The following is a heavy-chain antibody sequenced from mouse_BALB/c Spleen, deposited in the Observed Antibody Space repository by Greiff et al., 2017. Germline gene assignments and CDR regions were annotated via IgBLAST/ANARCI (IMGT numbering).Heavy chain of an antibody. CDR1: GYTFTSYW. Sequence: VQLQQSGTVLARPGASVKMSCKASGYTFTSYWMHWVKQRPGQGLEWIGAIYPGNSDTSYNQKFKGKAKLTAVTSTSTAYMELSSLTNEDSAVYYCTKQLGPFAYWGQGTLVTVSA. CDR3: TKQLGPFAY. V-gene: IGHV1-5*01. J-gene: IGHJ3*01. CDR2: IYPGNSDT. D-gene: IGHD4-1*02.